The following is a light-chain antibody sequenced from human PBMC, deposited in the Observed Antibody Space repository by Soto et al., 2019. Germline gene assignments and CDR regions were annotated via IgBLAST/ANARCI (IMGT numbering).Light chain of an antibody. Sequence: DIQMTQSPYALSASVGDRVTIACQASQDISNYLNWYQQKPGKAPKLLIYDASNLETGVPSRFSGSGSGTDFTFTISSLQPEDIATYYCQQYDNRPTFGQGTRLEIK. CDR2: DAS. J-gene: IGKJ5*01. V-gene: IGKV1-33*01. CDR3: QQYDNRPT. CDR1: QDISNY.